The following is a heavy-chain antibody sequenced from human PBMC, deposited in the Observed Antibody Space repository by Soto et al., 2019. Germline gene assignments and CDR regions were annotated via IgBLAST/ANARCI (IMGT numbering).Heavy chain of an antibody. V-gene: IGHV4-34*01. Sequence: QVQVQQWGAGLLKPSETLSLMCNAHGGSSSGYYWNWIRQPPGKGLEWIGEINHRGTTNCNPSLKSQLTLSVDTSKSQFSLRLSSVTAADTAVYYCAASAYWGQGTLVTVSS. CDR2: INHRGTT. CDR3: AASAY. CDR1: GGSSSGYY. J-gene: IGHJ4*02.